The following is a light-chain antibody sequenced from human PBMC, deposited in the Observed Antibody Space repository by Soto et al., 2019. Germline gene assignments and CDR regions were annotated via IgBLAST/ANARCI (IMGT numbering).Light chain of an antibody. V-gene: IGKV2-28*01. J-gene: IGKJ4*01. CDR3: MQALQTQLT. CDR1: QSLLHSNGYNY. Sequence: DLVMTQSPLSLPVTPGEPASISCRSSQSLLHSNGYNYLDWYLQKPGQSPQLLIYLGSNRASGVPDRFSGSGSGTDFTLKISRVEAEDVGVYYCMQALQTQLTFGGG. CDR2: LGS.